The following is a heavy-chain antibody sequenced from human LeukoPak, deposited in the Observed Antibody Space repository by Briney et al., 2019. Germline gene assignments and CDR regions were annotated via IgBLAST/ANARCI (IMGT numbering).Heavy chain of an antibody. V-gene: IGHV3-11*01. CDR2: ISSSGSTI. J-gene: IGHJ4*02. Sequence: GGSRRLSCAASGFTFSDYYMSWIRQAPGKGLEWVSYISSSGSTIYYADSVKGRFTISRDNAKNSLYLQMSSLRAEDTAVFYCARGGVGDCGGNCWFDYWGQGTLVTVSS. CDR3: ARGGVGDCGGNCWFDY. CDR1: GFTFSDYY. D-gene: IGHD2-21*02.